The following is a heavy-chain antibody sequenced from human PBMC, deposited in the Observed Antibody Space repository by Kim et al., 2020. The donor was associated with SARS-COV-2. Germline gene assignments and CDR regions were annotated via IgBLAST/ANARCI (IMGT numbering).Heavy chain of an antibody. Sequence: GGSLRLSCAASGFTFSSYAMTWVRQAPGKGLEWVSAISGSGGNTYYADSVKGRFTISRDNSKNTLYLQMSSLRAEDTAVYYCAKTSSSFFDYYYYYMDVWGKATTVTVSS. CDR3: AKTSSSFFDYYYYYMDV. D-gene: IGHD6-6*01. V-gene: IGHV3-23*01. CDR2: ISGSGGNT. CDR1: GFTFSSYA. J-gene: IGHJ6*03.